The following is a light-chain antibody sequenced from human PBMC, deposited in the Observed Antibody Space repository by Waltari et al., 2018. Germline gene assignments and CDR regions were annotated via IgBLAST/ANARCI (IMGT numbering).Light chain of an antibody. CDR1: QSVSSN. CDR3: QQYTNWPLT. V-gene: IGKV3-15*01. CDR2: GAS. J-gene: IGKJ4*01. Sequence: EIVLTQSPATLSFSPGDRVTLSCRASQSVSSNLAWYQQKPGLIPRLLIYGASSRATGIPDRFSGSGSGTDFTLTISSLEPEDFAVYYCQQYTNWPLTFGGGTKVEIK.